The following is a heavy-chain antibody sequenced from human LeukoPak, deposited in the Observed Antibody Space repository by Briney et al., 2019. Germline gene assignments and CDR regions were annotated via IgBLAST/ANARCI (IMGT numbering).Heavy chain of an antibody. J-gene: IGHJ3*02. D-gene: IGHD1-26*01. CDR3: ARDREGATLNDAFDI. Sequence: PGGSLRLSCAASGFTFSSYSMNWVRQAPGKGREWVSSISSSSSYIYYADSVKGRFTISRDNAKNSLCLQMNSLRAEDTAVYYCARDREGATLNDAFDIWGQGTMVTVSS. V-gene: IGHV3-21*01. CDR2: ISSSSSYI. CDR1: GFTFSSYS.